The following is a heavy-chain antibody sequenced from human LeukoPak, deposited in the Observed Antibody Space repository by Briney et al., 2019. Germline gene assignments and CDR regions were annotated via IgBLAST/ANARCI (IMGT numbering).Heavy chain of an antibody. CDR3: ARLHYDILTGPFDY. CDR1: GLTVSTNY. D-gene: IGHD3-9*01. Sequence: TGGSLRLSCAASGLTVSTNYMSWVRQAPGKGLEWVSVIFSGGGTHYADSVKGRFIMSRDNSKNTLYLQMDSLRAEDTAVYYCARLHYDILTGPFDYWGQGTLVTVSS. CDR2: IFSGGGT. J-gene: IGHJ4*02. V-gene: IGHV3-66*04.